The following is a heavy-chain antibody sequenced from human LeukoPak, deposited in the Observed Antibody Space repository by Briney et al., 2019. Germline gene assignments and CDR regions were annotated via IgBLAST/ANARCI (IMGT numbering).Heavy chain of an antibody. Sequence: GKSLRLSCATSGFTFSGYGMHWVRQAPGKGLEGVAFIRNDGNNIRYADSVKGRFTISRDNSNNTLYVEMTSLRAEDTAVYFCAKGRSGSASWALQIFDNWGQGTLVTVSS. V-gene: IGHV3-30*02. CDR1: GFTFSGYG. CDR2: IRNDGNNI. CDR3: AKGRSGSASWALQIFDN. D-gene: IGHD2-2*01. J-gene: IGHJ4*02.